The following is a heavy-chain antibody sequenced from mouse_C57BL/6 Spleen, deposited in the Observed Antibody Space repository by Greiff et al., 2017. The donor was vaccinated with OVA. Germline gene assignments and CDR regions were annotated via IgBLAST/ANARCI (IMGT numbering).Heavy chain of an antibody. J-gene: IGHJ3*01. Sequence: DVKLQESGGGLVQPGGSMKLSCAASGFTFSDAWMDWVRQSPEKGLEWVAEIRNKANSHAPYYDESVKGRFTLSRDDSKSSVYLQMNSLRDEDTGIYYCTSNAYYYGSSYPFAYWGQGTLVTVSA. V-gene: IGHV6-6*01. CDR3: TSNAYYYGSSYPFAY. D-gene: IGHD1-1*01. CDR1: GFTFSDAW. CDR2: IRNKANSHAP.